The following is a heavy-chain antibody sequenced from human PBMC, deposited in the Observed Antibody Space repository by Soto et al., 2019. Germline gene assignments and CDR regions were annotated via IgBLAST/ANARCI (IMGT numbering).Heavy chain of an antibody. D-gene: IGHD3-22*01. V-gene: IGHV3-48*02. J-gene: IGHJ6*01. CDR2: ISSSSSTI. Sequence: RGALLVTCASCVFSFSTYDMNWVRQAQGSGLDLTSQISSSSSTIYYADSVKGRFIISRDNAENSLYLQMNSLRDEDTAVYYCARPSGYFDTSGYYGAFYYYGMDVWGQGTTVTVSS. CDR1: VFSFSTYD. CDR3: ARPSGYFDTSGYYGAFYYYGMDV.